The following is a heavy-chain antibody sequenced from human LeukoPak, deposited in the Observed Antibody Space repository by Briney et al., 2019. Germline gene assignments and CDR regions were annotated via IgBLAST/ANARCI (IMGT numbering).Heavy chain of an antibody. Sequence: ASVKVSCKASGYTFTSYDIKWVRQATGQGLEWMGWMTPNSGNTGDAQKFQGRVTMTRNTSISTAYMELSSLRSEDTAVYYCARGVRIVVVTAIHYYFDYWGQGTLVTVSS. CDR2: MTPNSGNT. CDR3: ARGVRIVVVTAIHYYFDY. V-gene: IGHV1-8*01. D-gene: IGHD2-21*02. J-gene: IGHJ4*02. CDR1: GYTFTSYD.